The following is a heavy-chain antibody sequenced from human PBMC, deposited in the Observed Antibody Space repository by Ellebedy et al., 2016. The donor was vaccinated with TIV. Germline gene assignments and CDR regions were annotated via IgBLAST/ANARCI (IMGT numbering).Heavy chain of an antibody. J-gene: IGHJ4*02. CDR1: GFTFSNYG. D-gene: IGHD1-26*01. CDR3: ARGYSSGTYWYYFDN. V-gene: IGHV3-30*03. Sequence: GGSLRLSCAASGFTFSNYGIHWVRQAPGKGLEWVAVVSYDGASKYYADSVKGRFTISRDNSKSTLYLQMNSLRAEDTAVYYCARGYSSGTYWYYFDNWGQGTLVTVSP. CDR2: VSYDGASK.